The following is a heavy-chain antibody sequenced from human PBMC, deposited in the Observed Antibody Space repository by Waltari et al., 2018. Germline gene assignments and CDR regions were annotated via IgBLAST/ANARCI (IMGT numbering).Heavy chain of an antibody. CDR1: GDSVGSRSHY. CDR2: FYSRGCT. D-gene: IGHD4-17*01. CDR3: ATPMTTVTTPVL. V-gene: IGHV4-39*01. Sequence: QLQLQESGPGLVKPSESLSLTCTVSGDSVGSRSHYWAWIRQPPGKGLEWVGSFYSRGCTFYNPSLKSRATMSIDTSKNQFSLKLTSVTAEDTAVYYCATPMTTVTTPVLWGPGTLVTVSS. J-gene: IGHJ4*02.